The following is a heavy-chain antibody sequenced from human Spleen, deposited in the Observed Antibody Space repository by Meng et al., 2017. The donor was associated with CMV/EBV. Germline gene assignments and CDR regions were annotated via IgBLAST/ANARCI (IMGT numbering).Heavy chain of an antibody. Sequence: CAASGFTFSNYAMSWVRQTPGGGLEWVSIVYSAGISADYANFVKGRFTISRDNSNNTLYLEMSSLRAEDTAVYYCAKDRTGTFAFDIWGQGTMVTVSS. CDR3: AKDRTGTFAFDI. J-gene: IGHJ3*02. D-gene: IGHD1-7*01. CDR1: GFTFSNYA. CDR2: VYSAGISA. V-gene: IGHV3-23*03.